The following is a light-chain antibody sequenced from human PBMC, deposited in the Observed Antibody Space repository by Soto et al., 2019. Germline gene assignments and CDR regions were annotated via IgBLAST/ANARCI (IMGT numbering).Light chain of an antibody. CDR2: AAS. Sequence: EIVLTQSPGTLSLSPGERATLSCRASQSISSTSLAWYQQKPGRAPRLVMYAASTRATGIPDRFSGSGSVTDFTLTISRLEPEYFAVYYCQQYGISPKTFGQGTKVEIK. V-gene: IGKV3-20*01. CDR1: QSISSTS. CDR3: QQYGISPKT. J-gene: IGKJ1*01.